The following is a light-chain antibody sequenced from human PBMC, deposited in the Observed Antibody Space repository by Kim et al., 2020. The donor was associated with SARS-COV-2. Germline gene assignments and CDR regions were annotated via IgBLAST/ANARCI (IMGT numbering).Light chain of an antibody. V-gene: IGKV1-5*01. CDR2: DAS. Sequence: ASVGDRDTISCRANESMSSLLASDQQKTRKAPQHLIYDASRLESGVPSRFSGSGAGTEFTLTLTSLQPHNFATYCCQQYNSYSPAFGAGTKVDIK. CDR3: QQYNSYSPA. J-gene: IGKJ4*01. CDR1: ESMSSL.